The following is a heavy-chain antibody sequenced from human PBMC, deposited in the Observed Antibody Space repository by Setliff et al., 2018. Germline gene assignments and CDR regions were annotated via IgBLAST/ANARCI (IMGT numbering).Heavy chain of an antibody. V-gene: IGHV3-7*04. CDR3: AKEIQARRGPVYDSSALAFDY. D-gene: IGHD3-22*01. CDR1: GFTFSSLW. CDR2: INQGGSDQ. J-gene: IGHJ4*01. Sequence: GGSLRLSCSASGFTFSSLWMAWVRQAPGKGLEWVANINQGGSDQFYVESVKGRFTISRDNAKNSLSLQMNGLRVEDTAVYYCAKEIQARRGPVYDSSALAFDYWGQGTLVTVSS.